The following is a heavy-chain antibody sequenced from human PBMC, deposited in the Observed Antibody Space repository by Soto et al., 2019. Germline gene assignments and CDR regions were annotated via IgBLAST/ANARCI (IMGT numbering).Heavy chain of an antibody. J-gene: IGHJ4*02. CDR2: IYYSGNT. CDR1: GGSISSSSYY. CDR3: ASAGGRYCSGGSCQVDY. V-gene: IGHV4-39*01. D-gene: IGHD2-15*01. Sequence: QLQLQESGPGLVKPSETLSLTCTVSGGSISSSSYYWGWIRQPPGKGLEWIGSIYYSGNTYYTPSLHSRVTISVCTSKSQVTLTLSTVTAPDTAVYYCASAGGRYCSGGSCQVDYWGQGTLVTVSS.